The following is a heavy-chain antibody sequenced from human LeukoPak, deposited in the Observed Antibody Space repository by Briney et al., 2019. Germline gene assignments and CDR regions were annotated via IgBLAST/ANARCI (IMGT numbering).Heavy chain of an antibody. CDR1: GASFSGYY. CDR3: ARDVDYDFWSGPLDYYYYGMDV. Sequence: TSETLSLTCAVYGASFSGYYWSWIRQPPGKGLEWLGEINHSGSTNYNPSLKSRVTISVDTSKNQFSLKLSSVTAADTAVYYCARDVDYDFWSGPLDYYYYGMDVWGQGTTVTVSS. J-gene: IGHJ6*02. CDR2: INHSGST. V-gene: IGHV4-34*01. D-gene: IGHD3-3*01.